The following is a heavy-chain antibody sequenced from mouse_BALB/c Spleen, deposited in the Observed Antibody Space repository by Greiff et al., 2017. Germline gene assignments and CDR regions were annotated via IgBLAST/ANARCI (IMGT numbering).Heavy chain of an antibody. Sequence: EVQRVESGGDLVKPGGSLKLSCAASGFTFSSYGMSWVRQTPDKRLEWVATISSGGSYTYYPDSVKGRFTISRDNAKNTLYLQMSSLKSEDTAMYYCARQVLRNYFDYWGQGTTLTVSS. V-gene: IGHV5-6*01. J-gene: IGHJ2*01. D-gene: IGHD1-1*01. CDR1: GFTFSSYG. CDR3: ARQVLRNYFDY. CDR2: ISSGGSYT.